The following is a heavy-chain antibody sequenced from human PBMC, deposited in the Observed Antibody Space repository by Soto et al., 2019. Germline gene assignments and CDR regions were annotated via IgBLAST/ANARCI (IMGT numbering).Heavy chain of an antibody. Sequence: QVQLVQSGAEVKKPGSSVKVSCKASGGTFSSYAISWVRQAPGQGLEWMGGIIPIFGTANYAQKFQGRVTITADESTSTAYMELSSLRSEDTAVYYCARDKAPGGELPLGNWFDPWGQGTLVTVSS. CDR2: IIPIFGTA. D-gene: IGHD2-15*01. CDR1: GGTFSSYA. J-gene: IGHJ5*02. CDR3: ARDKAPGGELPLGNWFDP. V-gene: IGHV1-69*12.